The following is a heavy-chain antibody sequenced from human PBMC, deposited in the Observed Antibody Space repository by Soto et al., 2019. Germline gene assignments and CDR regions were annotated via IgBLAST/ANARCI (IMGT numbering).Heavy chain of an antibody. Sequence: QVQRVESGGGVVQPGRSLRLSCAASGFTFSTYAMHWVRQAPGKGLDWVAVISDDGSNKYYADSVKGRFTIYRDNSKKTLYLQMNRLRAEETTVYYCARGGPYYYDSSDWGAFHIWGQGTMVTVSS. V-gene: IGHV3-30-3*01. CDR2: ISDDGSNK. CDR3: ARGGPYYYDSSDWGAFHI. CDR1: GFTFSTYA. J-gene: IGHJ3*02. D-gene: IGHD3-22*01.